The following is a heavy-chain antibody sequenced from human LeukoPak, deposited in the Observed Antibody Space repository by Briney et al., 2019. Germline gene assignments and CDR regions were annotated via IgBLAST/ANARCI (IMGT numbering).Heavy chain of an antibody. CDR1: GGSISGYY. D-gene: IGHD4-17*01. CDR2: IYYSGNT. J-gene: IGHJ5*02. CDR3: ARYYGDYTNWFDP. V-gene: IGHV4-59*06. Sequence: PSETLSLTCTVSGGSISGYYWSWIRRPPGKGLEWIGYIYYSGNTFYNPSLKSRVTIAVDTSKNQFSLKLSSVTAADTAVYYCARYYGDYTNWFDPWGQGTLVTVSS.